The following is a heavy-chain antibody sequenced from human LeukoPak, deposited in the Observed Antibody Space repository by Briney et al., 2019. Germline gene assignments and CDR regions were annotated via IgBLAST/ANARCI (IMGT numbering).Heavy chain of an antibody. D-gene: IGHD6-19*01. J-gene: IGHJ4*02. CDR1: GFTFSNTW. Sequence: GSLRLSCAASGFTFSNTWMSWVRQAPGKGLEWVGRIKNKADGATTDYAAPVEGRFTISRDDSKNTLYLQMNSLKTDDTALYYCTTDGSVAGGFDYWGQGTLVTVSS. CDR3: TTDGSVAGGFDY. V-gene: IGHV3-15*01. CDR2: IKNKADGATT.